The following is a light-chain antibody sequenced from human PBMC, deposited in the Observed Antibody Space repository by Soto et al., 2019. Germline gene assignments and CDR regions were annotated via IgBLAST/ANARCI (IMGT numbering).Light chain of an antibody. V-gene: IGKV3-15*01. J-gene: IGKJ1*01. CDR3: QQYNFWPET. CDR1: QSVDIN. CDR2: EAS. Sequence: IELAQSAFILSASPRERVPLSCRASQSVDINLAWYQQKPGQAPRLLISEASTRASDIPSRFSGSGSGTEFTLTISSLQSEDFALYYCQQYNFWPETFGQGTKVDIK.